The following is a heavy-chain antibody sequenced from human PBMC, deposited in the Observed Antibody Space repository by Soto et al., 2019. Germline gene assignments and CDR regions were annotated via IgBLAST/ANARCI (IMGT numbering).Heavy chain of an antibody. Sequence: SETLSLTCAVYGGSFSGYYWSWIRQPPGKGLEWIGEINHSGSTNYNPSLKSRVTISVDTSKNQFSLKLSSVTAADTAVYYCARGVLTPGNAFDIWGQGTMVTVSS. CDR3: ARGVLTPGNAFDI. CDR1: GGSFSGYY. J-gene: IGHJ3*02. CDR2: INHSGST. D-gene: IGHD1-1*01. V-gene: IGHV4-34*01.